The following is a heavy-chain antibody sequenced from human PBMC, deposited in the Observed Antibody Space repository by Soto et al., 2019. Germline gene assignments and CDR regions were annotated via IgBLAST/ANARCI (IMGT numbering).Heavy chain of an antibody. CDR3: ARGPSSLTSFDY. V-gene: IGHV3-30-3*01. Sequence: GGSLRLSCAASGFTFSSYAMHWVRQAPGKGLEWVAVISYDGSNKYYADSVKGRFTISRDNSKNTLFLQMNSLRAEDTAVYYCARGPSSLTSFDYWGQGTLGTVSS. D-gene: IGHD2-2*01. CDR2: ISYDGSNK. J-gene: IGHJ4*02. CDR1: GFTFSSYA.